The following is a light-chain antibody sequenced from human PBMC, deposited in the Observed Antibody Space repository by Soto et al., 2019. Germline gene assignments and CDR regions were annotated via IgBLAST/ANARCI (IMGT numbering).Light chain of an antibody. CDR2: DAS. J-gene: IGKJ2*01. Sequence: EIVMTQSPAAVSLSPGERATLSCRASQTIDNTLAWYQRKPGQAPRLLIYDASTRATGVPARFSGSGSGTDFTLTISSLQSEDFAVYYCQHYNYWPYTFGQGTKVDTK. CDR1: QTIDNT. V-gene: IGKV3-15*01. CDR3: QHYNYWPYT.